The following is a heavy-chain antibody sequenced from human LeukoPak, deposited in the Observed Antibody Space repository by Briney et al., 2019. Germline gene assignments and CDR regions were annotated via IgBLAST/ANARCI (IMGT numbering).Heavy chain of an antibody. CDR2: IYYSGST. D-gene: IGHD3-22*01. J-gene: IGHJ3*02. CDR1: GGSISSSSYY. Sequence: SETLSLTCTVSGGSISSSSYYWGWIRQPPGKGLEWIGSIYYSGSTYYNPSLKSRVTISVDTSKSQFSLKLSSVTAADTAVYYCARRPYDSSGGDAFDIWGQGTMVTVSS. CDR3: ARRPYDSSGGDAFDI. V-gene: IGHV4-39*01.